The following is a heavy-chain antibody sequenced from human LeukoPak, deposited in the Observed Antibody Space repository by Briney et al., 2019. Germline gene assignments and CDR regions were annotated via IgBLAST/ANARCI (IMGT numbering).Heavy chain of an antibody. Sequence: PGGSLRLSCAASGFTFSSYDMHWVRHATGKGLEWVSAIGTAGDTYYPGSVKGRFTISRENAKNSLYLQMNSLRAGGTAVYYCARATAGVVLDVWGQGTTVTVSS. CDR3: ARATAGVVLDV. CDR2: IGTAGDT. J-gene: IGHJ6*02. D-gene: IGHD2-8*01. V-gene: IGHV3-13*01. CDR1: GFTFSSYD.